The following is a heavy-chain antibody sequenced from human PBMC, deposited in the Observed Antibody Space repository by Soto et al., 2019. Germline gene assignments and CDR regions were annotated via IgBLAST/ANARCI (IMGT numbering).Heavy chain of an antibody. CDR3: ARGVKYGAYSRWFDP. V-gene: IGHV1-8*01. J-gene: IGHJ5*02. CDR2: MNPNSGNT. CDR1: GNTFTSYD. Sequence: ASVKVSCKASGNTFTSYDINWVRQATGQGLGYLGWMNPNSGNTAYVQKFQGRVTMTWDTSITTAYMELSSLRSEDTAVYFCARGVKYGAYSRWFDPWGQGTLVTVSS. D-gene: IGHD4-17*01.